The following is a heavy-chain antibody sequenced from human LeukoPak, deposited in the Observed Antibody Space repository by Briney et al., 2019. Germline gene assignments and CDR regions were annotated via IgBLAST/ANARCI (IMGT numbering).Heavy chain of an antibody. J-gene: IGHJ4*02. Sequence: GTSLRLSCAASGFTFSSYAMYWVRQAPGKGLEWVAITSSDGGNKYYADSVKGRFTISRDNSKNTLYLQMNSLRTEDTAVYYCARDNSGSGSYIQLDYWGQGTRATVSS. D-gene: IGHD3-10*01. V-gene: IGHV3-30-3*01. CDR1: GFTFSSYA. CDR3: ARDNSGSGSYIQLDY. CDR2: TSSDGGNK.